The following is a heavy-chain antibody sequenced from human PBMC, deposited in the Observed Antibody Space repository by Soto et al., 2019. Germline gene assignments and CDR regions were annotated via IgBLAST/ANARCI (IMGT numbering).Heavy chain of an antibody. CDR2: IIPIFGTA. Sequence: ASVKVSCKASGGTFSSYAISWVRQAPGQGLEWMGGIIPIFGTANYAQKFQGRVTITADESTSTAYMELSSLRSEDTAVYYCASVPAMVRVWSGYPVPQYFQHWGQGTLVTVSS. D-gene: IGHD3-3*01. J-gene: IGHJ1*01. V-gene: IGHV1-69*13. CDR3: ASVPAMVRVWSGYPVPQYFQH. CDR1: GGTFSSYA.